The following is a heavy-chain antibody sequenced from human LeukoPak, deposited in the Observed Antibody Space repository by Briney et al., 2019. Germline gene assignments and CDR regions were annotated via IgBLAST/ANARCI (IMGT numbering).Heavy chain of an antibody. V-gene: IGHV3-73*01. CDR1: GFTFSNYA. CDR3: TVVPAANYYMDV. J-gene: IGHJ6*03. CDR2: IRSKANSYAT. Sequence: GGSLRLSCAASGFTFSNYAMSWVRQASGKGLEWVGRIRSKANSYATAYAASVKGRFTISRDDSKNTAYLQMNSLKTEDTAVYYCTVVPAANYYMDVWGKGTTVTVSS. D-gene: IGHD2-2*01.